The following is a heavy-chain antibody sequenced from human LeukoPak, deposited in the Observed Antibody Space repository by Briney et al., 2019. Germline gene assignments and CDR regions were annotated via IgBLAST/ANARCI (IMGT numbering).Heavy chain of an antibody. Sequence: EASVKVSCKASGYTFTDYYIYWVRQAPGQGPEWMGWVNGNSGGTFYAQGFQGRVTMTRDTSFNTAYMELSSLRFDDTAVYYCVRGTSGDETFDVWGQGTMVTVSS. D-gene: IGHD7-27*01. J-gene: IGHJ3*01. CDR2: VNGNSGGT. CDR1: GYTFTDYY. CDR3: VRGTSGDETFDV. V-gene: IGHV1-2*02.